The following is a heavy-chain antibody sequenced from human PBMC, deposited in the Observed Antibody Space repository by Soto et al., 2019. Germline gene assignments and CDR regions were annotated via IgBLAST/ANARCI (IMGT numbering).Heavy chain of an antibody. CDR3: ARDPRYSSGWPPGWFDP. CDR2: IWYDGSNK. J-gene: IGHJ5*02. D-gene: IGHD6-19*01. V-gene: IGHV3-33*01. Sequence: PGGSLRLSCAASGFTFSSYGMHWVRQAPGKGLEWVAVIWYDGSNKYYADSVKGRFTISRDNSKNTLYLQMNSLRAEDTAVYYCARDPRYSSGWPPGWFDPWGQGTLVTVSS. CDR1: GFTFSSYG.